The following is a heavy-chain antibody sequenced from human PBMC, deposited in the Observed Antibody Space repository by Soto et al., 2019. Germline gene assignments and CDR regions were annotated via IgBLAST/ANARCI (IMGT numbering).Heavy chain of an antibody. CDR1: GFTFSGSA. J-gene: IGHJ4*02. Sequence: EVQLVKSGGGLVQPGGSLKLSCAASGFTFSGSAMHWVRQASGKGLEWVGRIRSKANSYATAYAASVKGRFTISRDDSKNTAYLQMNSLKTEDTAVYYCTRSPNEYSSSWYGYWGQGTLVTVSS. CDR3: TRSPNEYSSSWYGY. D-gene: IGHD6-13*01. CDR2: IRSKANSYAT. V-gene: IGHV3-73*01.